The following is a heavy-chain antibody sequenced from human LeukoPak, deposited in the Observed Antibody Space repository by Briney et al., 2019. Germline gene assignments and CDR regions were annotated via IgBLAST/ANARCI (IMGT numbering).Heavy chain of an antibody. CDR3: ARLSLLLWFGELRYNWFDP. V-gene: IGHV4-39*01. CDR2: IYYSGST. J-gene: IGHJ5*02. D-gene: IGHD3-10*01. Sequence: PSETLSLTCTVPGGSISSSSYYWGWIRQPPGKGLEWIGTIYYSGSTYYNPSLKTRITISVDTSKNQFSLKLTSVTAADTAVYYCARLSLLLWFGELRYNWFDPWGQGTLVTVSS. CDR1: GGSISSSSYY.